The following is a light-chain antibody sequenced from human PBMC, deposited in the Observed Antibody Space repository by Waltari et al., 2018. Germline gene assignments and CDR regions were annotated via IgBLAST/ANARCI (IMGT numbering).Light chain of an antibody. Sequence: DIVLTQSPDSLPVSLGERATINCKSSQNILYNSNNKNYLAWYQQKPGQPPKLLIYWASTRQFGVPERFSGSGSGTDFTLTISSLQAEDVAVYYCQQFFGTPWTFGQGNKVEIK. V-gene: IGKV4-1*01. J-gene: IGKJ1*01. CDR2: WAS. CDR1: QNILYNSNNKNY. CDR3: QQFFGTPWT.